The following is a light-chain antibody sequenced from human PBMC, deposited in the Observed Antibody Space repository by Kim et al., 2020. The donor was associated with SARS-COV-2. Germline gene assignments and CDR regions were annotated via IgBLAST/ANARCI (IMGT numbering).Light chain of an antibody. V-gene: IGKV3-11*01. Sequence: LSPGERATLSCRSSQSVRSSFAWYQQKPGQAPRLIIYDASHKATGIPARFSGSGSGTDFTLTITSLEPEDCAVYYCQQRGSWQVTFGGGTKVDIK. CDR3: QQRGSWQVT. CDR1: QSVRSS. J-gene: IGKJ4*01. CDR2: DAS.